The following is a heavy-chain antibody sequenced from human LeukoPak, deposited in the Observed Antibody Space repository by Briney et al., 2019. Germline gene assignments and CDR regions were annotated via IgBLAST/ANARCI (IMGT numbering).Heavy chain of an antibody. CDR2: IKQDGSEK. CDR3: ASDRDYYDSSGYLFDY. V-gene: IGHV3-7*01. J-gene: IGHJ4*02. D-gene: IGHD3-22*01. CDR1: GFTFSSYW. Sequence: GGSLRLSCAASGFTFSSYWMSWVRQAPGKGLEWVANIKQDGSEKYYVDSVKGRFTISRDNAKNSLYLQMNSLRAEDTAVYSCASDRDYYDSSGYLFDYWGQGTLVTVSS.